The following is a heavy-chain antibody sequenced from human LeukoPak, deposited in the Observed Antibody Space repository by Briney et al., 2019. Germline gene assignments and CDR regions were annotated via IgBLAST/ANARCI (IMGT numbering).Heavy chain of an antibody. CDR2: IYPGDSDT. J-gene: IGHJ4*02. CDR3: ARRSRDGYTLYYFDY. V-gene: IGHV5-51*01. D-gene: IGHD5-24*01. CDR1: GYSFTSYW. Sequence: GESLKISCKGSGYSFTSYWIGWVRQMPGEGLEWMGIIYPGDSDTRCSPSFQGQVTISADKSISTAYLQWSSLEASDTAMYYCARRSRDGYTLYYFDYWGQGTLVTVSS.